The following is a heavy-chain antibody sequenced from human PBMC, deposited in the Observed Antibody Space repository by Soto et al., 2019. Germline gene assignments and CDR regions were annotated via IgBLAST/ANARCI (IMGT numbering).Heavy chain of an antibody. J-gene: IGHJ4*02. V-gene: IGHV3-48*03. Sequence: GWSLRLSCASSVFTFSSYEMNWVRQAPGKGLEWVSYISSSGSTIYYADSVKGRFTISRDNAKNSLYLQMNSLRAEDTAVYYCARGSYYYDSSGYWDYWGQGTLVTVSS. CDR1: VFTFSSYE. D-gene: IGHD3-22*01. CDR2: ISSSGSTI. CDR3: ARGSYYYDSSGYWDY.